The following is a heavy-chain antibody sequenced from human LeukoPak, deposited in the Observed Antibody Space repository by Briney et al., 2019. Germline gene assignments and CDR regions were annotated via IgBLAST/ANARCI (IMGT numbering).Heavy chain of an antibody. CDR3: AKAPILVSGSFDY. CDR1: GFTFSGYA. CDR2: ISGRGDNT. D-gene: IGHD5/OR15-5a*01. Sequence: GGSLRLSCAAAGFTFSGYAMNWVRQAPGKGLEWVSAISGRGDNTYYADSVKGRFTISRDNSKNTLYLQMNSLRAEDTAVYYCAKAPILVSGSFDYWGQGVLVTVSS. V-gene: IGHV3-23*01. J-gene: IGHJ4*02.